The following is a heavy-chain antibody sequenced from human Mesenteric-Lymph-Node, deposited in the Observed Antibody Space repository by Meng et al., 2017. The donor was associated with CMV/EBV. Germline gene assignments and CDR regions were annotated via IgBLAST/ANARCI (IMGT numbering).Heavy chain of an antibody. CDR3: ARESGGYYGIYFDY. CDR1: GFTFSSYW. D-gene: IGHD3-22*01. J-gene: IGHJ4*02. CDR2: ISYDGIKK. Sequence: LSLTCAASGFTFSSYWMHWVRQAPGKGLEWVAVISYDGIKKYYADSVKGRFTISRDNSNNTLYLQMNSLRAEDTGVYYCARESGGYYGIYFDYWGQGTLVTVSS. V-gene: IGHV3-30*03.